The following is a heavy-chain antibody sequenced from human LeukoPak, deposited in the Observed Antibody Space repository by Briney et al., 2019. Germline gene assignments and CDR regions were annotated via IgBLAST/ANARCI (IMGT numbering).Heavy chain of an antibody. J-gene: IGHJ4*02. V-gene: IGHV3-21*06. Sequence: PGGSLRLSCEGSGFTFKEFRMAWVRQAPGKGLEWVSSISGSTLYINYLDSVEGRFTISRDNAKNSVFLQLANLTVGDTAIYFCAKHHYAYGEFFDSWGQGVLVPVPA. D-gene: IGHD4-17*01. CDR2: ISGSTLYI. CDR3: AKHHYAYGEFFDS. CDR1: GFTFKEFR.